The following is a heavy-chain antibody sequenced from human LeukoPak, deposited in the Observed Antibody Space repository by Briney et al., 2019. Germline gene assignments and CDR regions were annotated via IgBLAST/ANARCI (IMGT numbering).Heavy chain of an antibody. CDR2: IKQDGSEK. V-gene: IGHV3-7*01. D-gene: IGHD3-3*01. CDR1: GFTFSSYW. Sequence: GGSLRLSCAASGFTFSSYWMSWVRQAPGKGLEWVANIKQDGSEKYYVDSVKGRFTISRDNAKNSLYLQMNSLRAEDTAVYYCARDMYYDFWSGSPLSRYGMDVGGQGTTVTVS. CDR3: ARDMYYDFWSGSPLSRYGMDV. J-gene: IGHJ6*02.